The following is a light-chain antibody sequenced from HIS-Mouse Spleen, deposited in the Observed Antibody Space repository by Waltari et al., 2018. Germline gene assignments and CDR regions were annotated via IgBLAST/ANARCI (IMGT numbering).Light chain of an antibody. CDR2: TNN. V-gene: IGLV1-47*01. J-gene: IGLJ3*02. CDR1: SSNIGSHY. Sequence: QSVLTQPPSASGTPGQRDTSACAGSSSNIGSHYLYGYQQLPGTAPKHLIYTNNYRPSRVPDRFVGPQSGPSASLAIIGLRYDVEADYYCAAWDYCLRGPWVFGGWTKLTLL. CDR3: AAWDYCLRGPWV.